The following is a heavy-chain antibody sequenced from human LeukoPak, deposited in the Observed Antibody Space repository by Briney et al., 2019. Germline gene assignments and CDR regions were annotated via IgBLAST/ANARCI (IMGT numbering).Heavy chain of an antibody. Sequence: PSETLSLTCTVSGGSISSGGYYWSWIRQPPGKGLEWIGYIYHSGSTYYNPSLKSRVTISVDRSKNQFSLKLSSVTAADTAVYYCAREKSSSWSSSIDYWGQGTLVTVSS. V-gene: IGHV4-30-2*01. CDR3: AREKSSSWSSSIDY. CDR1: GGSISSGGYY. D-gene: IGHD6-13*01. CDR2: IYHSGST. J-gene: IGHJ4*02.